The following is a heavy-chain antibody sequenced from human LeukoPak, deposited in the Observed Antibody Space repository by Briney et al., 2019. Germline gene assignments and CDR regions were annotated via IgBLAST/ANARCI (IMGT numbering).Heavy chain of an antibody. J-gene: IGHJ4*02. CDR3: TTGKVRES. D-gene: IGHD3-10*01. CDR1: GFTFSNAW. V-gene: IGHV3-15*01. Sequence: GGSLRLSCAASGFTFSNAWMSWVRQAPGKGLEWVGRIKSETDGGTTDYTALVKGRFTISRDDSKNTLYLQMNSLKTEDTAVYYCTTGKVRESWGQGTLVTVSS. CDR2: IKSETDGGTT.